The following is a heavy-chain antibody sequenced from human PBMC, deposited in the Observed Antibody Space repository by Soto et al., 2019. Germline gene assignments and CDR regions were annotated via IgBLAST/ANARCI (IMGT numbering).Heavy chain of an antibody. D-gene: IGHD6-13*01. V-gene: IGHV3-30-3*01. CDR3: ARDPYQYSSSWYWAGWFDP. CDR1: GFTFGSYA. J-gene: IGHJ5*02. CDR2: ISYDGSNK. Sequence: GGPLRLSCAASGFTFGSYAMHWVRQAPGKGLEWVAVISYDGSNKYYADSVKGRFTISRDNSKNTLYLQMNSLRAEDTAVYYCARDPYQYSSSWYWAGWFDPWGQGTLVTVSS.